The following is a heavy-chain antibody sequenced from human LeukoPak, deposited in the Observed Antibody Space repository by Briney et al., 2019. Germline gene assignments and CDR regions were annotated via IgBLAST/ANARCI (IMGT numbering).Heavy chain of an antibody. CDR3: ARELYNWNSNYYYMDV. D-gene: IGHD1-7*01. CDR2: IIPIFGTA. CDR1: GGTFSSYA. Sequence: SVKVSCKASGGTFSSYAISWVRQAPGQGLEWMGGIIPIFGTANYAQKFQGRVTITTDESTSTAYMELSSLRSEDTAVYYCARELYNWNSNYYYMDVWGKGTTVTVSS. J-gene: IGHJ6*03. V-gene: IGHV1-69*05.